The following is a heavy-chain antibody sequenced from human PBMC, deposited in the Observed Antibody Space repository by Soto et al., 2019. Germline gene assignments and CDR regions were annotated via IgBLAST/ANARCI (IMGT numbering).Heavy chain of an antibody. V-gene: IGHV4-30-2*01. CDR1: GGSISSGGYS. D-gene: IGHD4-4*01. Sequence: QLQLQESGSGLVKPSQTLSLTCAVSGGSISSGGYSWSWIRQPPGKGLEWIGYIYHSGRTYYNPSLKSRVNIAADKSKTQFSLKLSSVTAAGTAVYYCARGMTTVTTLDYWGQGTLVTVSS. J-gene: IGHJ4*02. CDR3: ARGMTTVTTLDY. CDR2: IYHSGRT.